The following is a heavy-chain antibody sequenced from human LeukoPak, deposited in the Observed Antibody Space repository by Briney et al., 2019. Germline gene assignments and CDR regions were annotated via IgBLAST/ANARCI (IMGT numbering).Heavy chain of an antibody. J-gene: IGHJ5*02. Sequence: PSETLSLTCTVSGGSISSYFWSWIRQPAGKGLEWIGRIYTSGSTNYNPSLKSRVTISVDTSKNQFSLKLSSVTAADTAVYYCAREGGYYDILTGYITNWFDPWGQGTLVTVSS. V-gene: IGHV4-4*07. CDR3: AREGGYYDILTGYITNWFDP. D-gene: IGHD3-9*01. CDR1: GGSISSYF. CDR2: IYTSGST.